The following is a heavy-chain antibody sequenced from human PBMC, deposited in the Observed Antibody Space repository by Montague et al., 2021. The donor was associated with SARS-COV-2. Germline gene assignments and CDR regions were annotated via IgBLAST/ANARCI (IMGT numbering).Heavy chain of an antibody. CDR1: GGSFDSDNFF. CDR2: ISNGGRT. CDR3: ARHRRYDAVTYYPDF. V-gene: IGHV4-39*01. J-gene: IGHJ4*02. D-gene: IGHD3-10*01. Sequence: SETLSLTCSVSGGSFDSDNFFWGWIRQPPGKRLEWIGVISNGGRTFDNPSLKSRVTISVHTSRNQLSLYVKSVTAADTAVYYCARHRRYDAVTYYPDFWGQGILVTVSS.